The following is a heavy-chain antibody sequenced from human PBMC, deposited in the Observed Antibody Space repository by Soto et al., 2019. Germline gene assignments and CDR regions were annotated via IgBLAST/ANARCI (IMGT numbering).Heavy chain of an antibody. J-gene: IGHJ3*02. Sequence: GGSLRLSCAASGFTFSSYSMNWVRQAPGRGLEWVSYISGSSSTIFFADSVKGRFTISRDNAKNSLYLQMNSLRAEDTAVYYCARLGPGAFDIWGQGTMVTV. CDR1: GFTFSSYS. CDR2: ISGSSSTI. V-gene: IGHV3-48*01. CDR3: ARLGPGAFDI. D-gene: IGHD3-10*01.